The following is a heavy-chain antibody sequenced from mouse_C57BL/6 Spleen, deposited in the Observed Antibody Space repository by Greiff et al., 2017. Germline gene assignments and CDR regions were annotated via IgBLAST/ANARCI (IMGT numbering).Heavy chain of an antibody. J-gene: IGHJ2*01. D-gene: IGHD3-2*01. CDR2: IDPSDSYT. CDR1: GYTFTSYW. Sequence: QVQLQQSGAELVKPGASVKLSCKASGYTFTSYWMQWVKQRPGQGLEWIGEIDPSDSYTNYNQKFKGKATLTVDTSSSTAYMQHSSLTSEDSAVYYCARGRPQTARVDYWGQGTTLTVSS. CDR3: ARGRPQTARVDY. V-gene: IGHV1-50*01.